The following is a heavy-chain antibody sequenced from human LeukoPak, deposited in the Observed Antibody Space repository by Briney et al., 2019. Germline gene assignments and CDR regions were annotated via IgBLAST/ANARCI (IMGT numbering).Heavy chain of an antibody. J-gene: IGHJ3*02. Sequence: GGSLRLSCAASGFTFSSYGMHWVRQAPGKGLEWVAVIWYDGSNKYYADSVKGRFTISRDNSKNTLYLQMNSLRAEDTAVYNCAGDRRHAFDIWGQGTMVTVSS. V-gene: IGHV3-33*08. CDR3: AGDRRHAFDI. CDR1: GFTFSSYG. CDR2: IWYDGSNK.